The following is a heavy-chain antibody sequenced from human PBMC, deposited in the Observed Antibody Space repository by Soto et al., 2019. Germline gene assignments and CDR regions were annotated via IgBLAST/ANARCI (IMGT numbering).Heavy chain of an antibody. CDR2: INAGKGNT. CDR1: GYTFTSYY. CDR3: ARSAVPIVVVPAARSWFDP. D-gene: IGHD2-2*01. V-gene: IGHV1-3*01. J-gene: IGHJ5*02. Sequence: ASVKVSCKASGYTFTSYYMHWVRQAPGQRLEWMGWINAGKGNTKYSQKFQGRVTITRDTSASTAYMELSSLRSEDTAVYYCARSAVPIVVVPAARSWFDPWGQGTLVTVSS.